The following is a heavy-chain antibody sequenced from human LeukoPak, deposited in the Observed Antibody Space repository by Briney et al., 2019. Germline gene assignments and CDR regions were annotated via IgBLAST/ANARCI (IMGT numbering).Heavy chain of an antibody. CDR3: ARIPALGLRRSLRYFDWLPDY. CDR1: GGSISSSSYY. D-gene: IGHD3-9*01. Sequence: SETLSLTCIVSGGSISSSSYYWGWIRQPPGKGLEWIGSIYYSGSTYYNPSLKSRVTISVDTSKNQFSLKLSSVTAADTAVYYCARIPALGLRRSLRYFDWLPDYWGQGTLVTVSS. CDR2: IYYSGST. J-gene: IGHJ4*02. V-gene: IGHV4-39*01.